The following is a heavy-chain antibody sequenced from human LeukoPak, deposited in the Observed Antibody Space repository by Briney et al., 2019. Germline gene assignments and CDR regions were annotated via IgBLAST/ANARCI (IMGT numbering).Heavy chain of an antibody. D-gene: IGHD3-3*01. CDR1: GFTFSSYS. CDR2: INWNGGST. V-gene: IGHV3-20*04. J-gene: IGHJ4*02. Sequence: GGSLRLSCAASGFTFSSYSMNWVRQAPGKGLEWVSSINWNGGSTGYADSAKGRFTISRDNAKNSLYLQMKSLRAEDTALYYCARGVYYDFWRDETYYFDYWGQGTQVTVSS. CDR3: ARGVYYDFWRDETYYFDY.